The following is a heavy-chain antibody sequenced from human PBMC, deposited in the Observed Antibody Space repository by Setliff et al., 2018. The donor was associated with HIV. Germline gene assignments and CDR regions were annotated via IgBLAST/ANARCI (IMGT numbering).Heavy chain of an antibody. Sequence: PSETLSLTCDVSGYSINNIHYWGWIRQPPGKGLECLGNIYDGGTTYHNPSLKGRVTISIETSKAQFSLKLISVTAADTAVYYCVRRDVSFLFGQFDSWGQGILVTVSS. J-gene: IGHJ4*02. CDR3: VRRDVSFLFGQFDS. CDR1: GYSINNIHY. V-gene: IGHV4-38-2*01. CDR2: IYDGGTT. D-gene: IGHD3-10*02.